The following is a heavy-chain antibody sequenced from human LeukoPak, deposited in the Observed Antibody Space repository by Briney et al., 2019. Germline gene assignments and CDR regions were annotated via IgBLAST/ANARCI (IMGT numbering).Heavy chain of an antibody. CDR3: AKERALSYYYDSSGHDAFDI. CDR2: ISGSGGST. CDR1: GFTFSSYA. V-gene: IGHV3-23*01. D-gene: IGHD3-22*01. Sequence: TGGSLRLSCAASGFTFSSYAMSWVRQAPGKGLEWVSAISGSGGSTYYADSVKGRFTISRDNSKNTLYLQMNSLRAEDTAVYYCAKERALSYYYDSSGHDAFDIWGQGTMVTVSS. J-gene: IGHJ3*02.